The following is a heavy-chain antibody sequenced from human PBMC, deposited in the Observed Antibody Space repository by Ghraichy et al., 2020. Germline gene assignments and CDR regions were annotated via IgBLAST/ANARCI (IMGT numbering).Heavy chain of an antibody. CDR3: ARLPDPSAHSGSYILDY. CDR1: GGTFSSYA. Sequence: SVKVSCKASGGTFSSYAISWVRKAPGQGLEWMGGIIPIFGTANYAQKFQGRVTITADESTSTAYMELSSLRSEDTAVYYCARLPDPSAHSGSYILDYWGQGTLVTVSS. J-gene: IGHJ4*02. V-gene: IGHV1-69*13. CDR2: IIPIFGTA. D-gene: IGHD1-26*01.